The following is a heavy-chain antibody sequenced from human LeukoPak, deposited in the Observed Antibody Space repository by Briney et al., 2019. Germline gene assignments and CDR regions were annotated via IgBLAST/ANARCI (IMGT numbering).Heavy chain of an antibody. V-gene: IGHV4-39*01. Sequence: SETLSLTCTVSGGSISSSSYYWGWIRQSPGKGLEWIGSIFYSGSTSYNPSLRSRVTISVDTSKNQFSLKLSSVTAADTAVYYCARPHGYKPLDAFDIWGQGTMVSVSS. CDR2: IFYSGST. CDR1: GGSISSSSYY. D-gene: IGHD5-24*01. J-gene: IGHJ3*02. CDR3: ARPHGYKPLDAFDI.